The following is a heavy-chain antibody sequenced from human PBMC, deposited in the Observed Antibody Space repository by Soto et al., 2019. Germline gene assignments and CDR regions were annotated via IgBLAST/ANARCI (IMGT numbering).Heavy chain of an antibody. D-gene: IGHD2-2*01. CDR2: ISGSGGST. CDR1: GFTFSSYA. V-gene: IGHV3-23*01. J-gene: IGHJ6*03. CDR3: LYQLLSVSHYYYYMDV. Sequence: PGGSLRLSCAASGFTFSSYAMSWVRQAPGKGLEWVSAISGSGGSTYYADSVKGRFTISRDNSKNTLYLQMNSLRAEDTAVYYCLYQLLSVSHYYYYMDVWGKGTTVTVSS.